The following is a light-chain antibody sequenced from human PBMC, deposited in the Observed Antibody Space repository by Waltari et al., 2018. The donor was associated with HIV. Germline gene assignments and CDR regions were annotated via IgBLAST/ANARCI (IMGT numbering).Light chain of an antibody. Sequence: EIVLTQSPATLSVSPGERANLSCRASQSVNNDLAWYQQKPGQAPRLLIYAASTRATGIPARDSGSGSGTEFTLTISSLQSEDFAVYYCQQYRYWPPFTFGGGTKVDIK. CDR3: QQYRYWPPFT. CDR2: AAS. CDR1: QSVNND. J-gene: IGKJ4*01. V-gene: IGKV3-15*01.